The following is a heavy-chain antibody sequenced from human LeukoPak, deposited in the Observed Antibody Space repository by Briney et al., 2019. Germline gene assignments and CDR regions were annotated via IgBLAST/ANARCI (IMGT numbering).Heavy chain of an antibody. J-gene: IGHJ4*02. CDR1: GGSFSGYY. V-gene: IGHV4-34*01. D-gene: IGHD2-15*01. CDR2: INHSGST. CDR3: ARGALRVVVAATPYYFDY. Sequence: PSETLSLTCAVYGGSFSGYYWSWIRQPPGKGPEWIGEINHSGSTNYNPSLKSRVTISVDTSKNQFSLKLSSVTAADTAVYYCARGALRVVVAATPYYFDYWGQGTLVTVSS.